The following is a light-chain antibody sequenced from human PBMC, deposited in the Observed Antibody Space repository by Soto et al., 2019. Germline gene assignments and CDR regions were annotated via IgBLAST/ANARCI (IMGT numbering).Light chain of an antibody. Sequence: QSALTQPPSASGSPGQSVTISCTGTSGDVGAYDYVSWYQQHPGKAPKLMIYGVSKRPLGVPDRFSGSKSGNTASLTVSGLQAEDEADYYCSSYAGSNNPYVFGTGTKLTVL. J-gene: IGLJ1*01. CDR3: SSYAGSNNPYV. V-gene: IGLV2-8*01. CDR1: SGDVGAYDY. CDR2: GVS.